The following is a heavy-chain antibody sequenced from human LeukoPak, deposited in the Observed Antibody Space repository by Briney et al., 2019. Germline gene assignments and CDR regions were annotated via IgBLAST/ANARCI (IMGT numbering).Heavy chain of an antibody. CDR2: ISISSSYI. V-gene: IGHV3-21*01. CDR3: ARDAKLMVVTAIGENGMDV. D-gene: IGHD2-21*02. Sequence: GGSLRLSCAASGFTFSSYSMNWVRQAPGKGLEWVSSISISSSYIYYADSVKGRFTISRDNAKNSLYLQMNSLRAEDTAVYYCARDAKLMVVTAIGENGMDVWGQGTTVTVSS. CDR1: GFTFSSYS. J-gene: IGHJ6*02.